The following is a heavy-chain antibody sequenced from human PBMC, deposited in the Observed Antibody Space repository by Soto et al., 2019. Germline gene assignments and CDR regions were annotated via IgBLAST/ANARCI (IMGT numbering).Heavy chain of an antibody. CDR2: ISSSSIYI. CDR3: ARDGRHGAHALDY. CDR1: GFTFSSYS. D-gene: IGHD3-10*01. J-gene: IGHJ4*02. V-gene: IGHV3-21*01. Sequence: GGSLRLSGAASGFTFSSYSINWVRQAPGKGLEWVSSISSSSIYIYYADSVKGRFTISRDNAKNSLYLQMNSLRAEDTAVYYCARDGRHGAHALDYWGQGTLVTFSS.